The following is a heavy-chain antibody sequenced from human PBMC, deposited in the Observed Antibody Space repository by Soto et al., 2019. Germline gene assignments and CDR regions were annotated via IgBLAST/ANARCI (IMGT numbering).Heavy chain of an antibody. CDR2: INPSGGST. Sequence: ASVKVSCKASGYTFTSYYMHWVRQAPGQGLEWMGIINPSGGSTSYAQKFQGRVTMTRDTSTSTVYMELSSLRSEDTAVYYCAREGALGYCSGGSCYTGAFDIWGQGTMVTVS. CDR1: GYTFTSYY. J-gene: IGHJ3*02. CDR3: AREGALGYCSGGSCYTGAFDI. V-gene: IGHV1-46*01. D-gene: IGHD2-15*01.